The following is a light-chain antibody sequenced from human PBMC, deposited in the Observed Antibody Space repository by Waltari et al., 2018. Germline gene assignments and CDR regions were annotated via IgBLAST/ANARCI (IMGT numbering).Light chain of an antibody. CDR2: EIS. CDR1: QSLLYTDGKTH. CDR3: MQTKQFPWT. V-gene: IGKV2D-29*01. Sequence: DIVMTQTPVSLSVTPGQSASISCKSSQSLLYTDGKTHFYWYLQKAGPPPQLLIFEISKRISGVPDRFSGSGSGTDFTLKISRVEAEDVGVYYCMQTKQFPWTLGQGTKVEVK. J-gene: IGKJ1*01.